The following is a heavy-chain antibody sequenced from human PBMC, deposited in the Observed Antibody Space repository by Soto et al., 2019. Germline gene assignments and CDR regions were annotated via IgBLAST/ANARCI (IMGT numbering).Heavy chain of an antibody. CDR1: GFTFDDNA. CDR2: INWKSDI. Sequence: GGSLRLSCAVSGFTFDDNAMHWVRQAPEKGLEWVSGINWKSDIGYADSVKSRFTISRDNAENSLYLQMNSLRAEDTALYYCAISQDRGGRTTFIYWGQGTQVTVSS. J-gene: IGHJ4*02. D-gene: IGHD3-16*01. CDR3: AISQDRGGRTTFIY. V-gene: IGHV3-9*01.